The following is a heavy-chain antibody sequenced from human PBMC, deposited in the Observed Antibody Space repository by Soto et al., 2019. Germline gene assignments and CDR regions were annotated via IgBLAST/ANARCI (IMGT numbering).Heavy chain of an antibody. D-gene: IGHD1-1*01. CDR3: AKDHYQLGLKYYFDY. J-gene: IGHJ4*02. V-gene: IGHV3-23*01. Sequence: GGSLRLSCAASGFTFSSYAMSWVRQDPGKGLEWVSAISGSGGSTDYADSVKGRFTISRDNSKNTLYLQMNRLRAEDTAVYYCAKDHYQLGLKYYFDYGGQGTLVTVSS. CDR2: ISGSGGST. CDR1: GFTFSSYA.